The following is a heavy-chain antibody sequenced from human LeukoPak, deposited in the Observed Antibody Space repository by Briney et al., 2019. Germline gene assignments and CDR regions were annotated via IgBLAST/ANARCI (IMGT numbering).Heavy chain of an antibody. V-gene: IGHV1-2*02. CDR2: NNPNSGGT. Sequence: ASVKVSCKASGYTFTNYYIHWVRQAPGQGPEWMGWNNPNSGGTNYAQKFQGRVPMTRDTSITTAYMDLSRLRSDDTAVYYCASANPTYDSSGYYSYYFDYWGQGTLVTVSS. CDR1: GYTFTNYY. CDR3: ASANPTYDSSGYYSYYFDY. J-gene: IGHJ4*02. D-gene: IGHD3-22*01.